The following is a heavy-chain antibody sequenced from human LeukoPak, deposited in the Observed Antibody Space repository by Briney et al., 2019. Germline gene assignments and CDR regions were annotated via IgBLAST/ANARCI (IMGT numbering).Heavy chain of an antibody. V-gene: IGHV4-59*01. D-gene: IGHD1-26*01. CDR1: GGSINSYY. CDR3: ARGRSNYYGMDV. Sequence: PSETLSLTCAVSGGSINSYYWNWIRRPPGKGLEWIGYIYYNGNTNYSPSLKSRVTMSVDTSKNLFSLKVSSVTAADTAVYHCARGRSNYYGMDVWGQGTTVTVSS. J-gene: IGHJ6*02. CDR2: IYYNGNT.